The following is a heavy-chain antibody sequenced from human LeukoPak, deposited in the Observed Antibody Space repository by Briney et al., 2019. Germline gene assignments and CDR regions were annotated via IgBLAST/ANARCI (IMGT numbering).Heavy chain of an antibody. V-gene: IGHV3-21*01. D-gene: IGHD6-13*01. CDR3: ARPVSGSSRALSY. CDR2: ISSDSSYI. J-gene: IGHJ4*02. Sequence: GGSLRLSCAASGFNFNTYTMNWVRQAPGKGLEWVSSISSDSSYIYYADAVHGRFTVSRDNAKYSLYLQMNSLRAEDTAVYYCARPVSGSSRALSYWGQGTLVTVSS. CDR1: GFNFNTYT.